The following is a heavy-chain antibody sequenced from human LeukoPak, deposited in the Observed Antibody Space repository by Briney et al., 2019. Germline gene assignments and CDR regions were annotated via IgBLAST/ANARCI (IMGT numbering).Heavy chain of an antibody. Sequence: GSLRLSCAASGFTFSSYSMNWVRQAPGKGLEWVSSISSSSSYIYYADSVKGRFTISRDNAKNSLYLRMNSLRAEDTAVYYCARVGRAKRAFDIWGQGTMVTVSS. CDR1: GFTFSSYS. D-gene: IGHD3-16*01. V-gene: IGHV3-21*01. CDR3: ARVGRAKRAFDI. CDR2: ISSSSSYI. J-gene: IGHJ3*02.